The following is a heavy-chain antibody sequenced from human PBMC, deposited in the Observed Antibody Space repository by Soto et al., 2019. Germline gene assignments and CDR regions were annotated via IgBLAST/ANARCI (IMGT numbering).Heavy chain of an antibody. CDR1: GFSLSARGVG. J-gene: IGHJ4*02. CDR3: AHYTWGAAHDY. Sequence: SGPTLVNPTQTLTLTCTVSGFSLSARGVGVGWFRQPPGKPLEWLAIISWKDDKRYTPSLQSRLTITKDTSKNQVVLIMTDMDTMDTDTYSCAHYTWGAAHDYWGPGTLVTVSS. V-gene: IGHV2-5*01. D-gene: IGHD3-16*01. CDR2: ISWKDDK.